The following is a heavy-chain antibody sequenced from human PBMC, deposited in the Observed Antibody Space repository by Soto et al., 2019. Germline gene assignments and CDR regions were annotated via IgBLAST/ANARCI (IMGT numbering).Heavy chain of an antibody. Sequence: GGSLRLSCAASGFTFSSYAMSWVRQAPGKGLEWVSVIYSGGSTYYADSVKGRFTISRDNSKNTLYLQMNSLRAEDTAVYYCARDSVWSGYYDAFDIWGQGTMVTVSS. CDR3: ARDSVWSGYYDAFDI. CDR1: GFTFSSYA. CDR2: IYSGGST. J-gene: IGHJ3*02. D-gene: IGHD3-3*01. V-gene: IGHV3-66*01.